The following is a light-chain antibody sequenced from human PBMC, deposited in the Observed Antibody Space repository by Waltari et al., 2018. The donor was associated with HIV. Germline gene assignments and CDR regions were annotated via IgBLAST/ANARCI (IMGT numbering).Light chain of an antibody. V-gene: IGLV2-14*01. CDR2: ESS. J-gene: IGLJ2*01. CDR1: SSDVGGYNS. CDR3: SSYTSSSVV. Sequence: QSALTQPASVSGSPGQSITISCTGTSSDVGGYNSVSWYQQHPGKAATLMIYESSNRPSGVSNRFSGSKSGNTASLTISGLQAEDEADYYCSSYTSSSVVFGGGTKLTVL.